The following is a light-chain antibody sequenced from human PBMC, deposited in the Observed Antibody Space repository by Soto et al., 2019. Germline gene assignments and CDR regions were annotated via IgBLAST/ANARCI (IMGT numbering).Light chain of an antibody. Sequence: EIVLTQSPATLSLSPGERATLSCRASQSVSRYLAWYQQKPGQAPRLLIYGASNRATGIPVRFSGSGSGTDFTLTISSLEPEDFAVYYCQQRSNWPLTFGGGTKVEIK. CDR1: QSVSRY. CDR3: QQRSNWPLT. V-gene: IGKV3-11*01. J-gene: IGKJ4*01. CDR2: GAS.